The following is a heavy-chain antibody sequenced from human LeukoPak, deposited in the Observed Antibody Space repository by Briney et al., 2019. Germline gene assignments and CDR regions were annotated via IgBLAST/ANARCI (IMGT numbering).Heavy chain of an antibody. J-gene: IGHJ6*02. D-gene: IGHD5-18*01. V-gene: IGHV3-7*01. CDR3: ARDGAAMVKYYGMDV. CDR2: IKQDGSEK. CDR1: GFTFSSYW. Sequence: GGSLRLSRAASGFTFSSYWMSWVRQAPGKGLEWVANIKQDGSEKYYVDSVKGRFTISRDNAKNSLYLQMNSLRAEDTAVYYCARDGAAMVKYYGMDVWGQGTTVTVSS.